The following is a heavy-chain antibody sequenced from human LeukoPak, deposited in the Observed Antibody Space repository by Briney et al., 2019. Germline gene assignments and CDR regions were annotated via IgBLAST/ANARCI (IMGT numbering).Heavy chain of an antibody. CDR2: IYTTGST. Sequence: SETLSLTCTVSDGSIGTYYWSWIRQPAGKGLEWIGRIYTTGSTNYNPSLKSRVTMSVDTSKNQFSLKLTSVTAADTAVYYCARGGLPRENWFDPWGQGTLVTVSS. J-gene: IGHJ5*02. D-gene: IGHD3/OR15-3a*01. CDR1: DGSIGTYY. CDR3: ARGGLPRENWFDP. V-gene: IGHV4-4*07.